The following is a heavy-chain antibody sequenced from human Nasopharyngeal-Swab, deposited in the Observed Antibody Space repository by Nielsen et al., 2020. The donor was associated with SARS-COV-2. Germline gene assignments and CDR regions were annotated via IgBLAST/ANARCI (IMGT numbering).Heavy chain of an antibody. J-gene: IGHJ3*02. CDR3: AREIYYGSGSYYVDDAFDI. Sequence: WVRQASGQGSGWVGSLNPNSGGTNYAQKFQGRVTLTLDTSINTAYMDLTSLRSDDTAVYYCAREIYYGSGSYYVDDAFDIWGQGTMVTVSS. CDR2: LNPNSGGT. V-gene: IGHV1-2*02. D-gene: IGHD3-10*01.